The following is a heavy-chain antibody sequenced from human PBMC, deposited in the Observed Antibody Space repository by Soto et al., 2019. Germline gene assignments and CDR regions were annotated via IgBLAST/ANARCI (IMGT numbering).Heavy chain of an antibody. Sequence: PGGSLRLSCTPSGFSLGDYVMSWFRQAPGKGLEWVGFIRRKAYGGTTEYAASVKGRFTISRDESKSIAYLQMNSLKTEDTAVNYCTRAGIVLVPVATGGNYYYYGMDVWGQGTTVTVSS. V-gene: IGHV3-49*03. CDR1: GFSLGDYV. CDR3: TRAGIVLVPVATGGNYYYYGMDV. D-gene: IGHD2-2*01. J-gene: IGHJ6*02. CDR2: IRRKAYGGTT.